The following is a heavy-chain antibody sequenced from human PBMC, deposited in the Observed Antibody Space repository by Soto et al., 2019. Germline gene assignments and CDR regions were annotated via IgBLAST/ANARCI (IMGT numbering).Heavy chain of an antibody. Sequence: QVQLVQSEAEVKKPGSSVKVSCKASGDTFTTNSLNWVRQAPGQGLEWMGGIIPVVGTTKYAQKYQDRVTITGDKSTNTAYMELSSLRSDYTAVYYCARGLLYATTYFDYWGQGTPVTVSS. V-gene: IGHV1-69*06. J-gene: IGHJ4*02. D-gene: IGHD2-8*01. CDR3: ARGLLYATTYFDY. CDR1: GDTFTTNS. CDR2: IIPVVGTT.